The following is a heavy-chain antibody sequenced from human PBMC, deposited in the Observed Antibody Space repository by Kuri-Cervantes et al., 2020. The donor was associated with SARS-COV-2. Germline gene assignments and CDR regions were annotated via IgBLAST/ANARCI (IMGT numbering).Heavy chain of an antibody. CDR3: VKSSYGGSSSWPDY. J-gene: IGHJ4*02. D-gene: IGHD6-13*01. Sequence: GGSLRLSCAASGFTFSSYAMSWVRQAPGKGLEYVSAISSNGGSKYYADSVKGRFTISRDNSKNTLYLQMSSLRAEDTAVYYCVKSSYGGSSSWPDYWCQGTLVTVSS. CDR1: GFTFSSYA. CDR2: ISSNGGSK. V-gene: IGHV3-64D*06.